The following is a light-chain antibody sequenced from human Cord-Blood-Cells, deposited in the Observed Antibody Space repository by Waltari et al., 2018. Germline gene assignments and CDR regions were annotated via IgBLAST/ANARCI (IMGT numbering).Light chain of an antibody. CDR1: QSVLYSSNNKNY. CDR2: WAS. V-gene: IGKV4-1*01. J-gene: IGKJ4*01. CDR3: QQYYSTPLT. Sequence: DIVMTQSPDSLAVSLGERATINCKSSQSVLYSSNNKNYLAWYKQKPGQPPKLLIYWASTRESGVPDRLRGSGSGTDFTLTISSLQAEDVAVYYCQQYYSTPLTFGGGTKVEIK.